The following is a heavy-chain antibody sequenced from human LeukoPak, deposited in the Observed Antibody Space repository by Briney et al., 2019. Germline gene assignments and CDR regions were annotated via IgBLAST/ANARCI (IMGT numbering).Heavy chain of an antibody. CDR3: AKSRKQQLGYFDY. CDR2: IRYDGSNK. Sequence: GGSLRLSCAASGFTFSSYGMHWVRQAPGKGLEWVAFIRYDGSNKYYADSVKGRFTISRDNSKNTLYLQMNSLRAEDTAVYYCAKSRKQQLGYFDYWGQGTLVTVSS. J-gene: IGHJ4*02. V-gene: IGHV3-30*02. D-gene: IGHD6-13*01. CDR1: GFTFSSYG.